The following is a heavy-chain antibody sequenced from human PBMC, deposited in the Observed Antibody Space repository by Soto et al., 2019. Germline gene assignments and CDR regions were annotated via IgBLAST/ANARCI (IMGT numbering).Heavy chain of an antibody. CDR2: IRGGGETT. Sequence: PRGSQRLPSAAFGCPFSSYVIDSVRQAPGKGLEWVAAIRGGGETTYYGDSVEGRFTMSRDNSKNSLYLQMNSLRAEDTAVYYCAKDGLSQDYGSSSFYHFDFWGQGTLVTVSS. D-gene: IGHD3-22*01. CDR3: AKDGLSQDYGSSSFYHFDF. V-gene: IGHV3-23*01. CDR1: GCPFSSYV. J-gene: IGHJ4*02.